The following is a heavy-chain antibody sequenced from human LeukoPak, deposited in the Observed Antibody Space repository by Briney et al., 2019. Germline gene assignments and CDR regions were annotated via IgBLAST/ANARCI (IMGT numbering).Heavy chain of an antibody. CDR1: DASVTTYS. D-gene: IGHD5-24*01. CDR3: ARAEDGNNLGLLGY. V-gene: IGHV4-4*07. CDR2: VYSSGAT. Sequence: SETLSLTCTVSDASVTTYSWSWLRQPAGKGLEWIGRVYSSGATKYNPSLKSRVTISVDTSKSQFSLRLNSVTAADTATYYCARAEDGNNLGLLGYWGQGTRVIVSS. J-gene: IGHJ4*02.